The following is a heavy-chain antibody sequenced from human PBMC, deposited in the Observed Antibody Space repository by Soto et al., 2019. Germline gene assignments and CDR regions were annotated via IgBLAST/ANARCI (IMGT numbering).Heavy chain of an antibody. CDR3: ARVLRTGYSSSCGN. J-gene: IGHJ4*02. CDR2: INSDGSST. D-gene: IGHD6-13*01. CDR1: GFTFSTYW. Sequence: PGGSLRLSCVASGFTFSTYWMHWVRQAPGEGLVWVSRINSDGSSTNYADSVKGRFTISRDNAKNTLYLQMNSLRADDTAEYYCARVLRTGYSSSCGNWGQETLVTVSS. V-gene: IGHV3-74*01.